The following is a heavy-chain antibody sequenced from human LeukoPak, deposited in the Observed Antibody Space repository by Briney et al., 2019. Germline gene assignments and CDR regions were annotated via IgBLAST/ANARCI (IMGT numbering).Heavy chain of an antibody. V-gene: IGHV3-48*03. CDR2: ISSSGSTI. J-gene: IGHJ4*02. CDR1: GFTFSSYE. CDR3: ARSPTGSGWYYFDY. Sequence: GGSLRLSCAASGFTFSSYEMNWVRQAPGKGLEWVSYISSSGSTIYYADSVKGRFTISRDNAKNSLYLQMNSLRAEDTAVYYCARSPTGSGWYYFDYWGQGTLVTVSS. D-gene: IGHD6-19*01.